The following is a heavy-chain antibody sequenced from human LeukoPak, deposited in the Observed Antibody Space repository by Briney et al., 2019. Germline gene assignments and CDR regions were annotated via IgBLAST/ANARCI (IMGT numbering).Heavy chain of an antibody. CDR3: ARHPSPLEAPVDY. CDR1: GYTFTSYY. CDR2: INPSGGST. Sequence: GASVKVSCKASGYTFTSYYMHWVRQAPGQGLEWMGIINPSGGSTSYAQKFQGRVTISVDTSKNQFSLKLSSVTAADTAVYYCARHPSPLEAPVDYWGQGTLVTVSS. D-gene: IGHD1-1*01. V-gene: IGHV1-46*01. J-gene: IGHJ4*02.